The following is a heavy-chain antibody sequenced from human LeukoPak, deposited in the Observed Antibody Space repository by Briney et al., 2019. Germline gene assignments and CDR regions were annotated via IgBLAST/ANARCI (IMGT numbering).Heavy chain of an antibody. CDR3: AKAEALVRAGFDY. D-gene: IGHD6-19*01. J-gene: IGHJ4*02. V-gene: IGHV3-23*01. CDR2: ISGSGGST. Sequence: GGSLRLSCAASGFTFSTYAMSWVRQAPGKGLEWVSVISGSGGSTYYADSVKGRFTISRDNSKNTLYLQMNSLRAEDTAVYYCAKAEALVRAGFDYWGQGTLVTVSS. CDR1: GFTFSTYA.